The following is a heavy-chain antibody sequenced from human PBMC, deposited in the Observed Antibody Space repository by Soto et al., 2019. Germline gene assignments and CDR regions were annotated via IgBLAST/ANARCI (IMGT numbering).Heavy chain of an antibody. CDR2: ISSSSSYI. D-gene: IGHD4-17*01. V-gene: IGHV3-21*01. CDR3: ARDNSTTVVNDAFDI. Sequence: GGSLRLSCAASGFTFSSYSMNWVRQAPGKGLEWVSSISSSSSYIYYADSVKGRFTISRDNAKNSLYLQMNSLRAEDTAVYYCARDNSTTVVNDAFDIWGQGTMVTVSS. J-gene: IGHJ3*02. CDR1: GFTFSSYS.